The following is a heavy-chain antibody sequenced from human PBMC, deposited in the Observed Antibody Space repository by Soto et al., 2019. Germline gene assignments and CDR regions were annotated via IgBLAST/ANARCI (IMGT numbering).Heavy chain of an antibody. J-gene: IGHJ6*02. D-gene: IGHD3-9*01. CDR1: GGTFSSYA. CDR2: IIPIFGTA. Sequence: QVQLVQSGAEVKKPGSSVKVSCKASGGTFSSYAISWVRQAPGQGLEWMGGIIPIFGTANYAQKFQGRVTITPDESTRTAYLELGSLRSDDTAVFYRARHFRYFDWFGGMDVWGQGTTVTVSS. CDR3: ARHFRYFDWFGGMDV. V-gene: IGHV1-69*05.